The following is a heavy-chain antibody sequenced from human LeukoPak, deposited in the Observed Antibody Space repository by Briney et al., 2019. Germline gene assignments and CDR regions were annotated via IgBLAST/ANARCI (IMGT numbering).Heavy chain of an antibody. J-gene: IGHJ6*03. V-gene: IGHV1-69*13. Sequence: SVKVSCKASGGTFSSYAISWVRQAPGQGLEWMGGIIPIFGTANYAQKFQGRVTITADESTSTAYMELSSLRSEDTAVYYCARVSVVAAPYYYYYYMDVWGKGTTVTISS. CDR3: ARVSVVAAPYYYYYYMDV. CDR2: IIPIFGTA. D-gene: IGHD2-15*01. CDR1: GGTFSSYA.